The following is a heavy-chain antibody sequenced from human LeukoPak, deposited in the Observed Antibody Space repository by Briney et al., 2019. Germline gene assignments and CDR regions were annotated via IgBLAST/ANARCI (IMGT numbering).Heavy chain of an antibody. J-gene: IGHJ4*02. CDR1: GFTFSSYG. D-gene: IGHD2-15*01. V-gene: IGHV3-30*18. CDR2: ISYDGSNK. CDR3: AKDHIVVVVAATPGY. Sequence: GRSLRLSCAASGFTFSSYGMHWVRQAPGKGLEWVAVISYDGSNKYYADSVKGRFTISRDNSKNTLYLQMNSLRAEDTAVYYCAKDHIVVVVAATPGYWGQGTLVTVSS.